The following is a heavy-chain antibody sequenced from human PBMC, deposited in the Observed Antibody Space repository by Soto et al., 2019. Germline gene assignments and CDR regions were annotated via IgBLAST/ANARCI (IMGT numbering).Heavy chain of an antibody. CDR1: GGSISSSSYY. CDR3: ARREGYSYGYDGRFDY. J-gene: IGHJ4*02. Sequence: SETLSLTCTVSGGSISSSSYYWGWIRQPPGKGLEWIGSIYYSGSTYYNPSLKSRVTISVDTSKNQFSLKLSSVTAADTAVYYCARREGYSYGYDGRFDYWGQGTLVTVSS. D-gene: IGHD5-18*01. V-gene: IGHV4-39*01. CDR2: IYYSGST.